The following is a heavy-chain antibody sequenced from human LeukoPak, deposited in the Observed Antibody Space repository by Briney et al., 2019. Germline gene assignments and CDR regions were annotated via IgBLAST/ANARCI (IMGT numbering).Heavy chain of an antibody. CDR1: GGSISSGDYY. CDR3: ASDVESSSSTIQLNV. J-gene: IGHJ4*02. V-gene: IGHV4-30-4*08. D-gene: IGHD2-2*01. CDR2: IYYSGST. Sequence: SETLSLTCTVSGGSISSGDYYWSWIRQPPGKGLEWIGYIYYSGSTYYNPSLKSRVSISVDTSKNQFSLKLSSVTAADTAVYYCASDVESSSSTIQLNVWGQGTLVTVSS.